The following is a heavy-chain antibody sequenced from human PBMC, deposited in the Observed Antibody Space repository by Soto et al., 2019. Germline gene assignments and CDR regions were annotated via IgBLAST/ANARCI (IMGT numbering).Heavy chain of an antibody. CDR3: AIEQVIAARTDYYYYGMDV. CDR1: GFTFSSYS. D-gene: IGHD6-6*01. J-gene: IGHJ6*02. Sequence: GGSLRLSCAASGFTFSSYSMNWVRQAPGKGLAWVSYISSSSSTIYYADSVKGRFTISRENAKNSLYLQMNSLRDEDTAVYYCAIEQVIAARTDYYYYGMDVWGQGTTVTVAS. CDR2: ISSSSSTI. V-gene: IGHV3-48*02.